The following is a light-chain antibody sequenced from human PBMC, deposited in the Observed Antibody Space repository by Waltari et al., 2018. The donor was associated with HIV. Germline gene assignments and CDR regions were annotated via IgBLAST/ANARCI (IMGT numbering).Light chain of an antibody. CDR3: MQALQTPIT. J-gene: IGKJ5*01. CDR2: LGS. V-gene: IGKV2-28*01. CDR1: QSLLHSNGYNY. Sequence: IVMTQSPLSLPVTPGEPASISCRSSQSLLHSNGYNYLDWYLQKPGQSPQVLMYLGSSRASGVPDRFSGSGSGTDFTLKISRVEAEDVGLYYCMQALQTPITFGQGTRLEI.